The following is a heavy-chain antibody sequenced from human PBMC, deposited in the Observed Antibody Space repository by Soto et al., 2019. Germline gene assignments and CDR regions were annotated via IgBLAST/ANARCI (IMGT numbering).Heavy chain of an antibody. Sequence: SETLSLTCSVSGGSISSYYWSWIRQPPGKGLEWIGYIYYSGSTNYNPSLKSRVTISVDTSKNQFSLKLSSVTAADTAVYYCGRSSGIAVAGISFDYWGQGTLVTVSS. J-gene: IGHJ4*02. CDR3: GRSSGIAVAGISFDY. V-gene: IGHV4-59*01. CDR1: GGSISSYY. D-gene: IGHD6-19*01. CDR2: IYYSGST.